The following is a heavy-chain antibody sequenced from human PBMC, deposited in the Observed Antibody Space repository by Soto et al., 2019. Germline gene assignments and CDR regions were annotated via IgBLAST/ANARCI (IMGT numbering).Heavy chain of an antibody. D-gene: IGHD5-12*01. J-gene: IGHJ4*02. CDR1: GLTLSSYI. Sequence: GSASGLTLSSYIVNWVRQAPGKGLGWVSYISSSSSTIYYADSVKGRFTISRDNAKNSLYLQMNSLRDEDTAVYYCARGATISSPVIDYWGQGT. V-gene: IGHV3-48*02. CDR3: ARGATISSPVIDY. CDR2: ISSSSSTI.